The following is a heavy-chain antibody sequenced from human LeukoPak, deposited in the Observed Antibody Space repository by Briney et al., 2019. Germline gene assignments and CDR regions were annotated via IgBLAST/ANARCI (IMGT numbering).Heavy chain of an antibody. CDR2: IYSDNT. Sequence: PGGSLRLSCTVSGFTFSSNSMSWVRQAPGKGLEWVSFIYSDNTHYSDSVKGRFTISRDNSKNTLYLQMNSLRAEDTAVYYCARGPSGYHNTGGQGTLVTVSS. D-gene: IGHD5-12*01. CDR3: ARGPSGYHNT. J-gene: IGHJ4*02. CDR1: GFTFSSNS. V-gene: IGHV3-53*01.